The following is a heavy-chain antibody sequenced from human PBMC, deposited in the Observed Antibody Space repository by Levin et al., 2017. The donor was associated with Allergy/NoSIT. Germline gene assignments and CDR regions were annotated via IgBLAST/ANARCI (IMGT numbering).Heavy chain of an antibody. V-gene: IGHV3-64D*06. D-gene: IGHD3-10*01. CDR3: VKDRELLWFGVNGAYFDY. CDR1: GFTFSSYA. J-gene: IGHJ4*02. CDR2: ISSNGGST. Sequence: GGSLRLSCSASGFTFSSYAMHWVRQAPGKGLEYVSAISSNGGSTYYADSVKGRFTISRDNSKNTLYLQMSSLRAEDTAVYYCVKDRELLWFGVNGAYFDYWGQGTLVTVSS.